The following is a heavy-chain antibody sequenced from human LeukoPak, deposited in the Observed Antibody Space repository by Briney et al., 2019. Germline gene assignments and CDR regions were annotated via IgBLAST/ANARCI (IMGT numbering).Heavy chain of an antibody. V-gene: IGHV3-30*18. D-gene: IGHD3-10*01. Sequence: GGSLRLSCAASGFTFSSYGMHWVRQAPGKGLEWVAVISYDGSSKYYADSVKGRFTISRDNSKNTLYLQMNSLRAEDTAVYYCAKEFDGSGSYYTTRFDYWGQGTLVTVSS. CDR2: ISYDGSSK. CDR1: GFTFSSYG. J-gene: IGHJ4*02. CDR3: AKEFDGSGSYYTTRFDY.